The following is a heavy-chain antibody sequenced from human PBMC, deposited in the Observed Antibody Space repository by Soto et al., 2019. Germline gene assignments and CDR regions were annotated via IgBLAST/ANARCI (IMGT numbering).Heavy chain of an antibody. CDR2: ISAYNGNT. D-gene: IGHD6-19*01. CDR3: ARGPYSSGWYELRYYYGMDV. V-gene: IGHV1-18*01. Sequence: ASGEVSCKASGYTFTSYGISWVRQAPGQGLERMGWISAYNGNTNYAQKLQGRVTMTTDTSTSTAHMELRSLRSDDTAVYYCARGPYSSGWYELRYYYGMDVWGQGTTVTVSS. CDR1: GYTFTSYG. J-gene: IGHJ6*02.